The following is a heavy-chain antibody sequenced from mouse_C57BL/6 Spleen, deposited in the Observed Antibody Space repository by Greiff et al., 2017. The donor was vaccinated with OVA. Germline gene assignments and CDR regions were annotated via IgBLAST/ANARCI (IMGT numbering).Heavy chain of an antibody. CDR3: TRNWGFAY. J-gene: IGHJ3*01. CDR1: GYTFTDYE. CDR2: IDPETGGT. Sequence: QLQLQQSGAELVRPGASVTLSCKASGYTFTDYEMHWVKQTPVHGLEWIGAIDPETGGTAYNQKFKGKAILTADKSSSTAYMELRSLTSEDSAVYYCTRNWGFAYWGQGTLVIVSA. V-gene: IGHV1-15*01. D-gene: IGHD4-1*01.